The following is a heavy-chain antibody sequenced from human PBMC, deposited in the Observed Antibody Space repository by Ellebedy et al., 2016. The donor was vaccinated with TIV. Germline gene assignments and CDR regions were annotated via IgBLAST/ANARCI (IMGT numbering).Heavy chain of an antibody. Sequence: GESLKISCAASGFTFRNYWMTWVRQAPGTGLEWVANINQEGSEKNFADSVKGRFAVSRDNAKNSLYLQMDSLRAEDTAVYYCARDTVPAALDAFDIWGQGTMVTVSS. V-gene: IGHV3-7*01. J-gene: IGHJ3*02. CDR1: GFTFRNYW. D-gene: IGHD2-2*01. CDR3: ARDTVPAALDAFDI. CDR2: INQEGSEK.